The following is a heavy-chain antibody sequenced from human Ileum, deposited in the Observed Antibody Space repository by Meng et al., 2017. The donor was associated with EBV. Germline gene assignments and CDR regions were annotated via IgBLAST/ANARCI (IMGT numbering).Heavy chain of an antibody. CDR3: AYYNVGRGGVGS. CDR2: MDDSENA. Sequence: HGHLQEGGRGLVTPAGPLSLSCSFAGASGRSDDYPWSWTRRPAGKGLEWIGYMDDSENAKYHPSLGSRVGKSIDTPKTHFVRTLTSVAAAETAVYYCAYYNVGRGGVGSWGQGTLVTVSS. D-gene: IGHD1-26*01. J-gene: IGHJ4*02. V-gene: IGHV4-61*03. CDR1: GASGRSDDYP.